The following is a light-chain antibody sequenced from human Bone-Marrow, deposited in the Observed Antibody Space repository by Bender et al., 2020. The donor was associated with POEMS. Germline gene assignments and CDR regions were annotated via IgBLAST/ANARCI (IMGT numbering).Light chain of an antibody. J-gene: IGLJ2*01. CDR3: QLWNNARVI. V-gene: IGLV3-1*01. Sequence: YDLTQVLSVSVSPGQTATITCFGENLGDRFVSWYQQRPGQSPVLVIYDTTNRPSGIPERFSGSHSGNTATLTISGTQTTDEADYYCQLWNNARVIFGGGTKLTVL. CDR2: DTT. CDR1: NLGDRF.